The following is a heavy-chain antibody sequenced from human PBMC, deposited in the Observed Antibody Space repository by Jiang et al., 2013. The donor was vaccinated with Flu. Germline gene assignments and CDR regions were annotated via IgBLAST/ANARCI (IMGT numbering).Heavy chain of an antibody. CDR2: IYYSGST. CDR1: GGSISSYY. D-gene: IGHD6-19*01. V-gene: IGHV4-59*01. Sequence: GSGLVKPSETLSLTCTVSGGSISSYYWSWIRQPPGKGLEWIGYIYYSGSTNYNPSLKSRVTISVDTSKNQFSLKLSSVTAADTAVYYCARSIAVAGTPYYGMDVVGRRDHGPPSP. J-gene: IGHJ6*02. CDR3: ARSIAVAGTPYYGMDV.